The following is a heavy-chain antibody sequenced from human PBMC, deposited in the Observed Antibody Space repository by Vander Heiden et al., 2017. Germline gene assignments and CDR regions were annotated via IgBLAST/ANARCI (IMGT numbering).Heavy chain of an antibody. CDR3: DAADY. V-gene: IGHV3-21*01. CDR1: GLTFGKYT. D-gene: IGHD6-13*01. CDR2: ISRDGTAI. J-gene: IGHJ4*02. Sequence: EVQLVESGGGLVKPGGSLRLSCAASGLTFGKYTMNWARQAQGKGLEWVSTISRDGTAIYYADSVRGRLTISRDNAKNSLYLQMGSLRAEDTAVYYCDAADYWGQGTLVTVSS.